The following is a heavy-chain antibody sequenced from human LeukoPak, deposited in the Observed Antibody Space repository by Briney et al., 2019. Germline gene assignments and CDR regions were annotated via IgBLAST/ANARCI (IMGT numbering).Heavy chain of an antibody. V-gene: IGHV4-31*03. CDR1: GGSISSGGYY. Sequence: SEALSLTCTVSGGSISSGGYYWSWIRQHPGKGLEWIGYIYYSGSTYYNPSLKSRVTISVDTSKNQFSLKLSSVTAADTAVYYCARVDPTLYYFDYWGQGTLVTVSS. CDR2: IYYSGST. CDR3: ARVDPTLYYFDY. J-gene: IGHJ4*02.